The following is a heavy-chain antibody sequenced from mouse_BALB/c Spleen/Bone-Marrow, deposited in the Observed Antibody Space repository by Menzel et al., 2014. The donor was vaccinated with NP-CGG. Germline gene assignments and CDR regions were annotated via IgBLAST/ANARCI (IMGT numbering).Heavy chain of an antibody. V-gene: IGHV1S81*02. CDR3: TRLPH. J-gene: IGHJ4*01. Sequence: QVQLQQPGAELVKPGASVKLSCEASGYTFTSYYMYWVKQRPGQGLEWIGEINPSNGGTNFNEKFKSRATLTVDKSSSTAYMQLSSLTSEDSAVYYCTRLPHWGQGTSVTVSS. CDR2: INPSNGGT. CDR1: GYTFTSYY. D-gene: IGHD5-1*01.